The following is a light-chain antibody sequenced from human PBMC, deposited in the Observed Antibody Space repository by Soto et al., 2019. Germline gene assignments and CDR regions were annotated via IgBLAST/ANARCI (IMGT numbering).Light chain of an antibody. V-gene: IGKV3-20*01. J-gene: IGKJ1*01. CDR3: HQFDSSLT. CDR2: ATS. CDR1: QSVSSSF. Sequence: EIVLTQSPATLSLSPGEGATLSCRASQSVSSSFLAWYQQQPGQAPRLLLYATSRRAPGIPDRFSGSGSGTDFTLTISRLEPEDFAVYYCHQFDSSLTFGQGTKVEIK.